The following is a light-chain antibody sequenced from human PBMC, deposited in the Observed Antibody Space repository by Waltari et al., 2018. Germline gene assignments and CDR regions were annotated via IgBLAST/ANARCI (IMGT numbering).Light chain of an antibody. Sequence: QSALTQPASVSGSPGQSITISCTGTSRDVGTYNYVSLYQQYPGKAPTLVIYEVTNRPSGVSDRFSGSKSGSTASLTISGLQPDDEAHYYCSSYTSATTLVVFGPGTWVTV. CDR1: SRDVGTYNY. V-gene: IGLV2-14*01. CDR2: EVT. J-gene: IGLJ1*01. CDR3: SSYTSATTLVV.